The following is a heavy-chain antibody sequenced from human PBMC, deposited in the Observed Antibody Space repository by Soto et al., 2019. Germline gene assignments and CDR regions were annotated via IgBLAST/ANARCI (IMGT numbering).Heavy chain of an antibody. CDR1: GFTFSSYS. D-gene: IGHD2-15*01. CDR2: ISSSSSTI. CDR3: ARDSPHGFPPGYCSGGSCAGFDY. Sequence: EVQLVESGGGLVQPGGSLRLSCAASGFTFSSYSMNWVRQAPGKGLEWVSYISSSSSTIYYADSVKGRFTISRDNAKNSLYLQMTSLRAEDTAVYYCARDSPHGFPPGYCSGGSCAGFDYWGQGTLVTVSS. J-gene: IGHJ4*02. V-gene: IGHV3-48*01.